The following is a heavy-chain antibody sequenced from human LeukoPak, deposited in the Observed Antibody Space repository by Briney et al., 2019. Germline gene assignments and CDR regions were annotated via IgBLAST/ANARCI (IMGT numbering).Heavy chain of an antibody. D-gene: IGHD1-26*01. CDR1: GFTFSSYA. V-gene: IGHV3-23*01. CDR3: ARLYSGSPVGAFDI. CDR2: ISGSGGST. J-gene: IGHJ3*02. Sequence: GGSLRLSGAASGFTFSSYAMSWVRQAPGKGLEWVSAISGSGGSTYYADSVKGRFTISRDNSKNTLYLQMNSLRAEDTAVYYCARLYSGSPVGAFDIWGQGTMVTVSS.